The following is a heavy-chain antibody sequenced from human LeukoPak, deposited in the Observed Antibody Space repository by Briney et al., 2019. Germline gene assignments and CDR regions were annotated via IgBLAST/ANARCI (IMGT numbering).Heavy chain of an antibody. V-gene: IGHV4-39*07. D-gene: IGHD2-2*01. CDR2: IYYSGST. J-gene: IGHJ4*02. CDR3: ARAGQGYCTSASCYLSLDY. CDR1: GGSISSSSHY. Sequence: SETLSLTCTVSGGSISSSSHYWGWIRQPPVKGLEWIGSIYYSGSTYYNPSLKSRVTISVDTSKNQFSLKLSSVAAADTALYYCARAGQGYCTSASCYLSLDYWGQGTLVTVSS.